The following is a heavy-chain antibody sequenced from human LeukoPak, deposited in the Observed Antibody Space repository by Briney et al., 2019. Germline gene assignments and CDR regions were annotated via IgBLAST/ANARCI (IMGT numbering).Heavy chain of an antibody. CDR1: GFSLSTSGMG. CDR3: AHRNDILRAFDY. Sequence: SGPTLVKPTQTLTLTCTFSGFSLSTSGMGVGWIRQPPGMALEWLALIYWDDDKSYSPSLKSRLTITKDTSKNQVVLTMTNMDPVDTATYYCAHRNDILRAFDYWGQGTLVTVSS. V-gene: IGHV2-5*02. J-gene: IGHJ4*02. D-gene: IGHD3-9*01. CDR2: IYWDDDK.